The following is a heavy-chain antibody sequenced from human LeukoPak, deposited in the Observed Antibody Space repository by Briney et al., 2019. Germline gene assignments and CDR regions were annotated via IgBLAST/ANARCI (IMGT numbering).Heavy chain of an antibody. Sequence: GGSLRLSCAASGFTFDDYAMHWVRQAPGKGLEWVSGISWNSGSIGYADSVKGRFTISRDNAKNSLYLQMNSLRAEDTALYYCAKAGGYSGYDDPEFDYWGQGTLVTVSS. D-gene: IGHD5-12*01. J-gene: IGHJ4*02. V-gene: IGHV3-9*01. CDR2: ISWNSGSI. CDR1: GFTFDDYA. CDR3: AKAGGYSGYDDPEFDY.